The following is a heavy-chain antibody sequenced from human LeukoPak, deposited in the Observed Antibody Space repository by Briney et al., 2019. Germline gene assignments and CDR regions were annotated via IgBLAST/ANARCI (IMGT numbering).Heavy chain of an antibody. CDR3: ARLGIAAALSDYWYFDL. D-gene: IGHD6-13*01. CDR2: IYHSGST. J-gene: IGHJ2*01. Sequence: SETLSLTCTVSGYSISSGYYWGWIRQPPGKGLEWIGSIYHSGSTYYNPSLKSRVTISVDTSKNQFSLKLSSVTAADTAVYYCARLGIAAALSDYWYFDLWGRGTLVTVSS. V-gene: IGHV4-38-2*02. CDR1: GYSISSGYY.